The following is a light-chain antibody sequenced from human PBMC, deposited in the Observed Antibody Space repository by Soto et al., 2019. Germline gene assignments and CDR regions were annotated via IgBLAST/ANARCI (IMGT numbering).Light chain of an antibody. CDR2: GAS. Sequence: EIVMTQSPATLSVTPGETVTLSCRASQSIRSKLAGYQQTPGQAPRPVIYGASTRATGIPARVSGSGSGTELTHAISSLQCEGCAVYYCQQYNNSPPWPVGQGTKVQLK. CDR3: QQYNNSPPWP. J-gene: IGKJ1*01. CDR1: QSIRSK. V-gene: IGKV3-15*01.